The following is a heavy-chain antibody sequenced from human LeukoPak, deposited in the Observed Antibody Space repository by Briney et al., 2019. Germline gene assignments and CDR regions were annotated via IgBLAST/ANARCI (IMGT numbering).Heavy chain of an antibody. J-gene: IGHJ4*02. CDR3: AKHSSSWHYFDY. V-gene: IGHV3-52*01. Sequence: PGGSLRLSCAASGFTFSSSWMHWVCQAPEKGLEWVADIKCGGSEKYYVDSVKGRLTISRDNAKNSLYLQVNSLRAEDMTVYYCAKHSSSWHYFDYWGQGTLVTVSS. CDR1: GFTFSSSW. CDR2: IKCGGSEK. D-gene: IGHD6-13*01.